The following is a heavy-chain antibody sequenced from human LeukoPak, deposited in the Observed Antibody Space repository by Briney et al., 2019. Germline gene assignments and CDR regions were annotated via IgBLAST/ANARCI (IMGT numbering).Heavy chain of an antibody. Sequence: VGSLRLSCAASGFTFSSYGMHWVRQAPGKGLEWVAVISYDGSNKYYADSVKGRFTISRDNSKNTLYLQMNSLRAEDTAVYYCAKSEAYCGGDCYSYGMDVWGQGTTVTVSS. V-gene: IGHV3-30*18. CDR1: GFTFSSYG. CDR3: AKSEAYCGGDCYSYGMDV. D-gene: IGHD2-21*02. J-gene: IGHJ6*02. CDR2: ISYDGSNK.